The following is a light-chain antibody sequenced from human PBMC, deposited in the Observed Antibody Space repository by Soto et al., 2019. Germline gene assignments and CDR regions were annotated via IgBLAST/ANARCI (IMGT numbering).Light chain of an antibody. CDR3: CSYAGSSTYVV. CDR1: SSDVGSYNL. CDR2: DVS. J-gene: IGLJ2*01. Sequence: QSVLTQPASVSGSPGQSITISCTGTSSDVGSYNLVSWYQQHPGKAPKLMIYDVSKRPSGVSNRFSGSKSGNTASLTISGLQAEDEADYYCCSYAGSSTYVVFGGGTTLTVL. V-gene: IGLV2-23*02.